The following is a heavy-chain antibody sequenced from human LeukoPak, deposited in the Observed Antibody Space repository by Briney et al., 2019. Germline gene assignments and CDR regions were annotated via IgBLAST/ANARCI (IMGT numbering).Heavy chain of an antibody. Sequence: GGSLRLSCAASGFTFSSYNMNWVRQAPGKGLEWVSSISSSSSYIYYADSVKGRFTISRDNAKNSLYLQMNSLRAEDTAVYYCARSFWDGYGGMDYFDYWGQGTLVTVSS. CDR2: ISSSSSYI. D-gene: IGHD4-23*01. CDR3: ARSFWDGYGGMDYFDY. J-gene: IGHJ4*02. V-gene: IGHV3-21*01. CDR1: GFTFSSYN.